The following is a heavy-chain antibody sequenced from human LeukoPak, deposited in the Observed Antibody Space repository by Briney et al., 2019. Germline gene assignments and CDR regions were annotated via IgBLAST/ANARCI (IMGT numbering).Heavy chain of an antibody. Sequence: GGSLRLSCAASGFIFSTCWMTWVRQAPGKGLEWVANIKQDGSETYYVDPVKGRFTISRDNAKNSLYLQMHSLRAEDTAVYYCVREGTTVALFDYWGQGSLVTVSS. CDR2: IKQDGSET. CDR1: GFIFSTCW. J-gene: IGHJ4*02. D-gene: IGHD6-19*01. CDR3: VREGTTVALFDY. V-gene: IGHV3-7*01.